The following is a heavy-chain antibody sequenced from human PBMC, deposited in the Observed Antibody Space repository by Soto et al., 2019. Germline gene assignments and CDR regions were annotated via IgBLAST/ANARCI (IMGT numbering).Heavy chain of an antibody. CDR1: GGSISSYY. Sequence: PSETLSLTCTVSGGSISSYYWSWIRRPPGKGLEWIGYIYYSGSTNHNPSLKSRVTISVDTSKNQFSLKLSSVTAADTAVYYCARAGRVSSSPGYWFDPWGQGTLVTVSS. J-gene: IGHJ5*02. CDR3: ARAGRVSSSPGYWFDP. V-gene: IGHV4-59*01. CDR2: IYYSGST. D-gene: IGHD6-13*01.